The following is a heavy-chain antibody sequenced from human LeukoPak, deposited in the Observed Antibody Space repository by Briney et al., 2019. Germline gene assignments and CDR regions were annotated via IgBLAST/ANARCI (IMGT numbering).Heavy chain of an antibody. V-gene: IGHV4-31*03. CDR3: AREGGSGSYWVPPKYYGMDV. CDR1: GGSISSGGYY. Sequence: SETLSLTCTDSGGSISSGGYYWSWIRQHPGKGLEWIGYIYYSGSTYYNPSLKSRVTISVDTSKNQFSLKLSSVTAADTAVYYCAREGGSGSYWVPPKYYGMDVWGQGTTVTVSS. D-gene: IGHD3-10*01. CDR2: IYYSGST. J-gene: IGHJ6*02.